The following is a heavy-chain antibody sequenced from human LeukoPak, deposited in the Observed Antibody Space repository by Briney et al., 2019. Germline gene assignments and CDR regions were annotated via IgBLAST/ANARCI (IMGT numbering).Heavy chain of an antibody. CDR3: ASSVITTTPVYFDY. CDR1: GVTFSDYY. D-gene: IGHD3-22*01. J-gene: IGHJ4*02. Sequence: GGSLRLSCAASGVTFSDYYMSWIRQAPGKGLEWVSYISNSGSTRYHADSVKGRFTISRDNAKNSLYLQMDSLRAEDTAVYYCASSVITTTPVYFDYWGQGTLVTVSS. CDR2: ISNSGSTR. V-gene: IGHV3-11*04.